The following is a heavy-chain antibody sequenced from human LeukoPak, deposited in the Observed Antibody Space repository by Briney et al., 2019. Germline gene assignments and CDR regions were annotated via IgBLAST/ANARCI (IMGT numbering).Heavy chain of an antibody. D-gene: IGHD4/OR15-4a*01. J-gene: IGHJ2*01. CDR3: AKGLRGAKFPYFYL. V-gene: IGHV3-23*01. CDR2: ISGSGGST. CDR1: GFTFSSYA. Sequence: PGASLRFSCAASGFTFSSYAMSCVRQAPGKGLEWVSAISGSGGSTYYADSVKGRFTISRDNSKNTLYLQMNSLRAEDTAVYYCAKGLRGAKFPYFYLWGRGTLVTVSS.